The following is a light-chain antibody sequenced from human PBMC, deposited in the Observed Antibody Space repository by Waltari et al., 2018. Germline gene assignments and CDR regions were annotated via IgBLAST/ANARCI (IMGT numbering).Light chain of an antibody. CDR1: QGISSY. CDR2: AAS. V-gene: IGKV1-8*01. Sequence: AIRMTQSPSSFSASTVDRVTITCRASQGISSYLAWYQQKPGKAPTLLIYAASTLQIGVPSRFSGSGSGTDFTLTISCLQSEDFATYYCQQYYSYPFTFGPGTKVDIK. CDR3: QQYYSYPFT. J-gene: IGKJ3*01.